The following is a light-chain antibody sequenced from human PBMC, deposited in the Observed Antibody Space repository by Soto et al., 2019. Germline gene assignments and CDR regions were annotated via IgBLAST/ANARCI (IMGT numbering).Light chain of an antibody. CDR2: GAS. CDR3: QKYSSVIT. V-gene: IGKV1-27*01. Sequence: DIQMTQSPSSLSASVGDRVTITCRASQGISSFVAWYQQKPGKVPRLLISGASTLQSGVPSRFSGSGSGTDFTLTITSLQPEDVATYYCQKYSSVITFGQGTLLEMK. J-gene: IGKJ5*01. CDR1: QGISSF.